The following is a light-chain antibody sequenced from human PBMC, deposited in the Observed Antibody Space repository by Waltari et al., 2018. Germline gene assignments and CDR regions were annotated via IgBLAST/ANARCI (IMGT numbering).Light chain of an antibody. CDR1: ISDIGAYNR. Sequence: QSAPAQPPSVAGSPGQSVTITCTGTISDIGAYNRVSWYQQHPDKAPQLLLYGVSHRPSGGSSRFSGTSAGNTASLTISGLQPEDESHYYCCSYTTSGTYIFGTGTRLTVL. J-gene: IGLJ1*01. V-gene: IGLV2-14*01. CDR3: CSYTTSGTYI. CDR2: GVS.